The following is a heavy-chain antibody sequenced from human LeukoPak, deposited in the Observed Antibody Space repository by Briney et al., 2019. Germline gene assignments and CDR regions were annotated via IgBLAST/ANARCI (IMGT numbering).Heavy chain of an antibody. CDR3: ARVSSSSYFFDPDY. Sequence: ASVKVPCKASGYTFTSYGISWVRQAPGQGLEWMGWISAYNGNTNYAQKLQGRVTMTTDTSTSTAYMELRSLRSDDTAVYYCARVSSSSYFFDPDYWGQGTLVTVSS. D-gene: IGHD6-13*01. V-gene: IGHV1-18*01. CDR1: GYTFTSYG. CDR2: ISAYNGNT. J-gene: IGHJ4*02.